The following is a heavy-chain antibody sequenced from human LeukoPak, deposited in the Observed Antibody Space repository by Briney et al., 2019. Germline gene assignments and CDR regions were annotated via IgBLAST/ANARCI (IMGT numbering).Heavy chain of an antibody. Sequence: SETLSLTCTVSGGSISSGDYYWSWIRQPPGKGLEWIGYIYYSGSTYYNPSLKSRVTISVDTSKNQFSLKLSSVAAADTAVYYCGREFTIFNAFDIWGQGTMVTVSS. J-gene: IGHJ3*02. CDR1: GGSISSGDYY. CDR3: GREFTIFNAFDI. CDR2: IYYSGST. D-gene: IGHD3-3*01. V-gene: IGHV4-30-4*08.